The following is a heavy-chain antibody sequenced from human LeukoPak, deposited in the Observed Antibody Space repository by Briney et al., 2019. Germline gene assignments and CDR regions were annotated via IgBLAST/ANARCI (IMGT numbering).Heavy chain of an antibody. J-gene: IGHJ6*03. CDR3: ARVVGATHYYYYMDV. CDR1: GYTFTNYG. CDR2: ISGYNGHT. V-gene: IGHV1-18*01. Sequence: ASVKVSCKASGYTFTNYGISWVRQAPGQGLEWMGWISGYNGHTDYAQKFQGRVTMTTDTSTGTAYMELRSLRSDDTAVYYCARVVGATHYYYYMDVWGKGTTVTVSS. D-gene: IGHD1-26*01.